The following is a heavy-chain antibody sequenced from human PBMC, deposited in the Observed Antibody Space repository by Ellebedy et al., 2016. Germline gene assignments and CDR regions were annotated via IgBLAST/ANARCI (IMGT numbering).Heavy chain of an antibody. Sequence: GESLKISCAASGFTFSSSWMHWVRQAPGKGLEWVSVIYSGGSTYYADSVKGRFTISRDNSKNTLYLQMNSLRAEDTAVYYCARDIRIAAAGGDYYYYYGMDVWGQGTTVTVSS. CDR1: GFTFSSSW. D-gene: IGHD6-13*01. J-gene: IGHJ6*02. CDR2: IYSGGST. CDR3: ARDIRIAAAGGDYYYYYGMDV. V-gene: IGHV3-53*01.